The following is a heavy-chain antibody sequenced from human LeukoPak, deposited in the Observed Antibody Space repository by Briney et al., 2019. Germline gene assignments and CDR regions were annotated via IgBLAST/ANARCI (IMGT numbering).Heavy chain of an antibody. CDR3: AKDYEDSGSYYGEYYFDY. D-gene: IGHD1-26*01. CDR2: IYSDNT. CDR1: GFTVSTNS. J-gene: IGHJ4*02. V-gene: IGHV3-53*01. Sequence: GGSLRLSCTVSGFTVSTNSMSWVRQAPGKGLEWVSSIYSDNTHYSDSVKGRFTISRDNSKNTLYLQMNSLRAEDTAVYYCAKDYEDSGSYYGEYYFDYWGQGTLVTVSS.